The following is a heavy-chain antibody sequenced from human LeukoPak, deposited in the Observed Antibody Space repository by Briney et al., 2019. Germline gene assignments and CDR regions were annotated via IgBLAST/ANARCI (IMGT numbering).Heavy chain of an antibody. D-gene: IGHD6-6*01. V-gene: IGHV4-31*03. J-gene: IGHJ4*02. CDR3: ARGAYSSSAGAFDY. CDR2: IYYSGST. Sequence: SETLSLTCTVSGGSISSGGYYWSWIRQHPGKGLEWIGYIYYSGSTYYTPSLKSRVTISVDTSKNQFSLKLSSVTAADTAVYYCARGAYSSSAGAFDYWGQGTLVTVSS. CDR1: GGSISSGGYY.